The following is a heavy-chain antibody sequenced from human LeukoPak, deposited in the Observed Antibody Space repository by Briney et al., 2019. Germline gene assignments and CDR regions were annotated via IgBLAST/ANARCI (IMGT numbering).Heavy chain of an antibody. D-gene: IGHD3-22*01. Sequence: GGSLRLSCAASGFTFSSYAMSWVRQAPGKGLEWVSAISGSGGGTYYADSVKSRFTISRDNSKNTLYLQMNSLRAEGTAVYYCAKDSSGYYWVNYYFDYWGQGTLVTVSS. CDR1: GFTFSSYA. CDR2: ISGSGGGT. V-gene: IGHV3-23*01. J-gene: IGHJ4*02. CDR3: AKDSSGYYWVNYYFDY.